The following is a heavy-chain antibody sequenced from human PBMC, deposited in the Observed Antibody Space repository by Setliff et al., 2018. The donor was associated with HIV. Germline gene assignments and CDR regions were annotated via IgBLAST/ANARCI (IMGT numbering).Heavy chain of an antibody. Sequence: SETLSLTCDVSGFSMSNFYYWGWIRQPPGKGLEWIGSVYHRGETYYKPSLKGRVTISIDSSKSQFSLNVTSGTAADTAVYFCARLRPSVADRSYFDHWGQGTLVTVSS. V-gene: IGHV4-38-2*01. D-gene: IGHD6-19*01. CDR1: GFSMSNFYY. CDR3: ARLRPSVADRSYFDH. CDR2: VYHRGET. J-gene: IGHJ4*02.